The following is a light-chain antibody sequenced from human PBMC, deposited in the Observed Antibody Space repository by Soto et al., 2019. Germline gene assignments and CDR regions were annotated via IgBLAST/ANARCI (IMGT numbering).Light chain of an antibody. J-gene: IGKJ5*01. Sequence: DIQMTQSPSSLSASVGDRVTITCRASESIARHLNWYQQKPGKAPKLLIYAASGLQNGVPSRFXGAGPGTDFTLTISNLQPEDFAPYYCQQSYSTLSITFGQGTRLQMK. CDR3: QQSYSTLSIT. CDR1: ESIARH. V-gene: IGKV1-39*01. CDR2: AAS.